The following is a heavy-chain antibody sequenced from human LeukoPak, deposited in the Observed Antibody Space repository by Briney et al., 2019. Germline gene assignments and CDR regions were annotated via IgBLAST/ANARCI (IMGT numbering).Heavy chain of an antibody. V-gene: IGHV3-30*18. CDR3: AKGSEDFDY. Sequence: PGRSLRLSCAASGFTFSSYGMHWVRQAPGKGLEWVAVTSYDGSNKYYADSVKGRFTISRDNSKNTLYLQMNSLRAEDTAVYYCAKGSEDFDYWGQGTLVTVSS. CDR1: GFTFSSYG. J-gene: IGHJ4*02. CDR2: TSYDGSNK.